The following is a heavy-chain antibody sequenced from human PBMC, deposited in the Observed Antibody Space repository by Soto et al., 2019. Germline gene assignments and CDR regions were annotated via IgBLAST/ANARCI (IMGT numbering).Heavy chain of an antibody. CDR3: ARQKSWTGEELSLYAPCMDG. J-gene: IGHJ6*04. CDR1: GCTFSDYY. Sequence: QVQLVESGGGLVKPGGSLRLSCAASGCTFSDYYMSWIRQAQGKGLEWVSYISSSGSTIYYADSVKGRFTISRDNAKNSSYQQMNSLRAEYTAVYYCARQKSWTGEELSLYAPCMDGWGKGPTVSVSS. CDR2: ISSSGSTI. V-gene: IGHV3-11*01. D-gene: IGHD3-16*02.